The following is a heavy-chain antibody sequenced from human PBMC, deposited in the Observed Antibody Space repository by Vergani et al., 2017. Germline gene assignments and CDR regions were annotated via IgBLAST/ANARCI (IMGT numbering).Heavy chain of an antibody. CDR3: AKDVLGDSSDLDS. Sequence: HLLESGGGLVQPGGSLRLSCAASGFPFSRYALTWVRQAPGEGLEWVSTISRSGFNTYYADSVKGRFTVSRDNSKNTLFLQMNSLRAGDTAVYYCAKDVLGDSSDLDSWGPGTLVTVSS. D-gene: IGHD3-22*01. CDR2: ISRSGFNT. CDR1: GFPFSRYA. V-gene: IGHV3-23*01. J-gene: IGHJ4*02.